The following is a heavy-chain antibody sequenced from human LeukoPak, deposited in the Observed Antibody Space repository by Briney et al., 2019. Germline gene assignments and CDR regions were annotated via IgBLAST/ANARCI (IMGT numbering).Heavy chain of an antibody. J-gene: IGHJ6*03. Sequence: GGSLRLSCAASGFTFSSYAMSWVRQAPGKGLEWVSAIRGSGGSTNYGDSVKGRFTIFRDNSKNTLYLQMNSLRAEDTAVYYCAKGGSRTHMDVWGKGTTVTVSS. CDR2: IRGSGGST. D-gene: IGHD3/OR15-3a*01. CDR1: GFTFSSYA. CDR3: AKGGSRTHMDV. V-gene: IGHV3-23*01.